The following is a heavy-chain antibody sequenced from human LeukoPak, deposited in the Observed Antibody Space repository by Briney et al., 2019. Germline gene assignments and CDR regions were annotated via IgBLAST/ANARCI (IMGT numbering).Heavy chain of an antibody. D-gene: IGHD3-22*01. J-gene: IGHJ4*02. CDR1: GFTFSNAW. V-gene: IGHV3-15*01. CDR2: IKSKTDGGTT. Sequence: GGSLRLSCAASGFTFSNAWMSWVRQAPGKGLEWVGRIKSKTDGGTTDYAAPVKGRFTISRDDSKNTLYLQMNSLKTEDTAVYYCTTVGYYDSSGYPPPFDYWGQGTLVTVSS. CDR3: TTVGYYDSSGYPPPFDY.